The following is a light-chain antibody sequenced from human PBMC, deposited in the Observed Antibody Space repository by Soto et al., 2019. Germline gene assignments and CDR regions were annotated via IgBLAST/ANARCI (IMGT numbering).Light chain of an antibody. J-gene: IGLJ1*01. Sequence: VLTQPASVSGSPGQSITISCTGTSSDVGGYNYVSWYQQHPGKAPKLMIYDVSNRPSGVSNRFSGSKSGNTASLTISGLQAEDEADYYRSSYTSSSTYYVFGTGTKVTIL. CDR2: DVS. CDR1: SSDVGGYNY. CDR3: SSYTSSSTYYV. V-gene: IGLV2-14*01.